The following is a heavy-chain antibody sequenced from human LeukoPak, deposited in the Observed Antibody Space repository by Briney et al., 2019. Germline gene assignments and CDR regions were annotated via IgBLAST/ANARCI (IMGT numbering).Heavy chain of an antibody. CDR1: GFTFSDYY. Sequence: GGSLRLSCAASGFTFSDYYMSWIRQAPGKGLEWVSYISSSGSTIYYADSVKGRFTTSRDNAKNSLYLQMNSLRAEDTAVYYCARAGSYGGYYYYYMDVWGKGTTVTVSS. V-gene: IGHV3-11*01. D-gene: IGHD4/OR15-4a*01. J-gene: IGHJ6*03. CDR3: ARAGSYGGYYYYYMDV. CDR2: ISSSGSTI.